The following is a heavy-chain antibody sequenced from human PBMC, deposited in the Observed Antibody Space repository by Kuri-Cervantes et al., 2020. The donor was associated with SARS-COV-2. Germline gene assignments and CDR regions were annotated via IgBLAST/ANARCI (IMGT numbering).Heavy chain of an antibody. CDR3: TRDFRYSSGWYRDYYYYGMDV. J-gene: IGHJ6*02. CDR2: ISSSSSYI. V-gene: IGHV3-21*01. D-gene: IGHD6-19*01. Sequence: GESLKISCAASGFTVSSNYMSWVRQAPGKGLEWVSSISSSSSYIYYADSVKGRFTISRDNAKNSLYLQMNSLRAEDTAVYYCTRDFRYSSGWYRDYYYYGMDVWGQGTTVTVSS. CDR1: GFTVSSNY.